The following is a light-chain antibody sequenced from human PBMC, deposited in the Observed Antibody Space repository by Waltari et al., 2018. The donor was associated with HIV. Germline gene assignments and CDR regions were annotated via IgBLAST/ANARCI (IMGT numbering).Light chain of an antibody. Sequence: DIQMTQSPSSLSASIGDKVTISGRTSQGVDSYVVWFQQKPGNAPKSLIYAASKLQSGVPSKFSGGGSGTDFTLTISSLQPEDSATYYCQQYSSYPLIVGGGTKVEIK. CDR3: QQYSSYPLI. V-gene: IGKV1-16*02. J-gene: IGKJ4*01. CDR2: AAS. CDR1: QGVDSY.